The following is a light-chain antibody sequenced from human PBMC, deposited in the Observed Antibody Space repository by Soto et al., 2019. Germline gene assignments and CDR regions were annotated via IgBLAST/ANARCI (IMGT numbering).Light chain of an antibody. J-gene: IGLJ3*02. CDR2: GKN. Sequence: QSVLTQPPSVSGAPGQRVTISCTGSSSNIGAGYDVHWYQQLPGTAPKLLIYGKNSRPSGVPDRFSGSKSGTSASLAITALQTEHEADYYCQSYDNSLSGSWVFGGGTKLTVL. CDR3: QSYDNSLSGSWV. V-gene: IGLV1-40*01. CDR1: SSNIGAGYD.